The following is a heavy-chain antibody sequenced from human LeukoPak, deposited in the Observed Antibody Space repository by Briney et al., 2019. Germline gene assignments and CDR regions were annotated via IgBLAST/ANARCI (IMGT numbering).Heavy chain of an antibody. D-gene: IGHD4-17*01. J-gene: IGHJ4*02. Sequence: SETLSLTCTLSAGSLSRGCYYWSWIRQHPGKGLEWIGYIYYSGSTYYNPSLKSRVTISVDTSKCQFSLKLSSVTAADTAVYYCARSDYGDYSHLFDYWGQGTLVTVSS. CDR2: IYYSGST. CDR1: AGSLSRGCYY. V-gene: IGHV4-31*03. CDR3: ARSDYGDYSHLFDY.